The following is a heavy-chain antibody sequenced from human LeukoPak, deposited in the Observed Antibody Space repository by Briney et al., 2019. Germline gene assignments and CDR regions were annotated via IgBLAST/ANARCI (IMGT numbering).Heavy chain of an antibody. V-gene: IGHV3-64*01. J-gene: IGHJ6*02. CDR2: IYSNGAST. D-gene: IGHD4-23*01. CDR1: RFPFSSFA. Sequence: QPGGSLRLSCAASRFPFSSFAMHWVRQAPGKGLEFVSSIYSNGASTYYANPVKGRFTISRDNSKNTLFLQMGSLRAEDTAVYYCARDYPGNGWNGMDVWGQGTTVTVSS. CDR3: ARDYPGNGWNGMDV.